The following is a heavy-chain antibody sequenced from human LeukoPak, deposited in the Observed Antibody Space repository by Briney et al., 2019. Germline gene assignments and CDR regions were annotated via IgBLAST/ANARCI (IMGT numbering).Heavy chain of an antibody. Sequence: PGGSLRLSCAASGFTFSTYNMNWVRQAPGKGLEWVAAIGANGNNIFYRDSVRGRFTISRDNSKNTLYLQMSRLGADDTALYYCVKETIVRAAYFDSWGQGTLVTVSS. J-gene: IGHJ4*02. CDR2: IGANGNNI. D-gene: IGHD3-16*01. CDR1: GFTFSTYN. CDR3: VKETIVRAAYFDS. V-gene: IGHV3-23*01.